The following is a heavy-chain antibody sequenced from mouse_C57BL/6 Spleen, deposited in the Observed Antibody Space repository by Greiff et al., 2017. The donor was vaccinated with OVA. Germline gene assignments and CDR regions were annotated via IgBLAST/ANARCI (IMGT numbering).Heavy chain of an antibody. V-gene: IGHV5-4*01. D-gene: IGHD2-5*01. CDR1: GFTFSSYA. J-gene: IGHJ2*01. CDR3: ARDYSNYEGYFDY. Sequence: EVQRVESGGGLVKPGGSLKLSCAASGFTFSSYAMSWVRQTPEKRLEWVATISDGGSYTYYPDNVKGRFTISRDNAKNNLYLQMSHLKSEDTAMYYCARDYSNYEGYFDYWGQGTTLTVSS. CDR2: ISDGGSYT.